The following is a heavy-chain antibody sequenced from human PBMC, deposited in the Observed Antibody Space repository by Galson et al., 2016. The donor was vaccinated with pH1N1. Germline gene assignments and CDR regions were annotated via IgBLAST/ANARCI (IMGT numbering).Heavy chain of an antibody. CDR3: ARNGYGDDVGYFDY. D-gene: IGHD4-17*01. CDR1: GFSLSTSGVG. V-gene: IGHV2-5*02. CDR2: IYWDDDK. Sequence: PALVKPTQTLTLTCTFSGFSLSTSGVGVGWIRQPPGKALEWLALIYWDDDKRYSPSLKSRLTITKDTSKNQVVLTMTNMDPVDTATYYCARNGYGDDVGYFDYWGQGTLVTVSS. J-gene: IGHJ4*02.